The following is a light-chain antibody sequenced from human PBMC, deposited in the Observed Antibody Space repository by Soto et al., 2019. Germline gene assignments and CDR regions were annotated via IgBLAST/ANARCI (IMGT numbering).Light chain of an antibody. J-gene: IGLJ1*01. CDR3: SSYTSSSTL. Sequence: QSVLTQPASVSGSPGQSITISCTGTSSDVGGYNYVSWYQQHPGKAPKLMIYAVTDRPSGVSSRFSGSKSGNTASLTISGLKAEDEADYYCSSYTSSSTLFGTGTKLTVL. CDR2: AVT. CDR1: SSDVGGYNY. V-gene: IGLV2-14*01.